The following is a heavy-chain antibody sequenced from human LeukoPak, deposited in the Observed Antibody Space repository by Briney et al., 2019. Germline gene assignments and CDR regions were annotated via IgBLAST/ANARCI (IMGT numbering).Heavy chain of an antibody. CDR1: GYTFTGYY. CDR3: ARGEYYDFWSASYYFDY. J-gene: IGHJ4*02. D-gene: IGHD3-3*01. CDR2: INPNSGGT. Sequence: ASVKVSCKASGYTFTGYYMHWVRQAPGQGLEWMGWINPNSGGTNYAQKFQGRVTMSRDTSISTAYMELSRLRSDDTAVYYCARGEYYDFWSASYYFDYWGQGTLVTVSS. V-gene: IGHV1-2*02.